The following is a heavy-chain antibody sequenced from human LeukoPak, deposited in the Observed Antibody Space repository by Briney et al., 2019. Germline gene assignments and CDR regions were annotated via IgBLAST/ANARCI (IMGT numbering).Heavy chain of an antibody. CDR1: GFTFSNYW. J-gene: IGHJ5*02. Sequence: GGSQRLSCAASGFTFSNYWMSWVRQAPGKGLEWVANIRQDGSEKYYVDSVKGRFTISRDNAKKSLYLQMNSLRAEDTAVYYCARENVDYDFWSGYPNWFDPWGQGTLVTVSS. V-gene: IGHV3-7*05. CDR2: IRQDGSEK. CDR3: ARENVDYDFWSGYPNWFDP. D-gene: IGHD3-3*01.